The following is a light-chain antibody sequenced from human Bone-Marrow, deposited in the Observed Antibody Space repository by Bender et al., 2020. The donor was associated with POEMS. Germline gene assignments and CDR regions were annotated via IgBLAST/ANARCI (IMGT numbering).Light chain of an antibody. CDR1: NSDVGSYNS. J-gene: IGLJ2*01. V-gene: IGLV2-14*03. Sequence: QSVLSQPASVSGSPGQSVTISCTGTNSDVGSYNSVPWYQQPPGKAPKVMIYDVHNRPSGVSNRFSGSKSGNTASLTISGLQAEDEADYYCTSHTRTNSVVLFGGGTKLTVL. CDR3: TSHTRTNSVVL. CDR2: DVH.